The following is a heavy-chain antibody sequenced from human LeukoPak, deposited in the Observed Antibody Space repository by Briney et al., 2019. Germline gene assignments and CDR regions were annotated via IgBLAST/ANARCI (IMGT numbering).Heavy chain of an antibody. Sequence: PGGSLRLSCSASGFTFSSYAMYWVRQAPGKGLEWVSSISGSGGNTYYADSVKGRFTISRDNSKNTLYPQMNSLGVEDTAVYSCAKDPRGSHNWLDPWGQGTLVTVSS. J-gene: IGHJ5*02. D-gene: IGHD3-10*01. V-gene: IGHV3-23*01. CDR2: ISGSGGNT. CDR1: GFTFSSYA. CDR3: AKDPRGSHNWLDP.